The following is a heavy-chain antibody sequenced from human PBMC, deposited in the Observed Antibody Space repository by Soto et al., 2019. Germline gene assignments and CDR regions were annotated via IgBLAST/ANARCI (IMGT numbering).Heavy chain of an antibody. CDR1: GFTFSSYG. Sequence: QSGGSLRLSCAASGFTFSSYGMHWVRQAPGKGLEWVAVIWYDGSNKYYADSVKGRFTISRDNSKNTLYLQMNSLRAEDTAVYYCARDGPVHSNLEYYFDYWGQGTLVTVSS. CDR3: ARDGPVHSNLEYYFDY. CDR2: IWYDGSNK. V-gene: IGHV3-33*01. D-gene: IGHD4-4*01. J-gene: IGHJ4*02.